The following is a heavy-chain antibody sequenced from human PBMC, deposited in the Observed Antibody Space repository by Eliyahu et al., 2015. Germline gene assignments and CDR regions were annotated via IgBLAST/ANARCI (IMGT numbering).Heavy chain of an antibody. CDR1: GFTFSRSG. D-gene: IGHD1-26*01. CDR2: IWYDGSYK. J-gene: IGHJ3*02. Sequence: QVQLVESGGGVVQPGRSLRLSCAASGFTFSRSGMHWVRQAPGKGLEWVAVIWYDGSYKYYPDSVKGRFTISRDNSKNTLYLQMNSLRGEDTAVYYCARDPGIDIVGGTGDAFDIWGQGTLVTVCS. CDR3: ARDPGIDIVGGTGDAFDI. V-gene: IGHV3-33*01.